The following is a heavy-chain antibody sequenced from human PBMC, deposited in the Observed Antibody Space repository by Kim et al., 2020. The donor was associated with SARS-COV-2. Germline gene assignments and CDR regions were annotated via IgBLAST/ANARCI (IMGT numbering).Heavy chain of an antibody. CDR3: TTGTTD. J-gene: IGHJ4*02. V-gene: IGHV3-7*05. CDR2: MNQDGSGK. CDR1: GLTFSNYW. Sequence: GGSLRLSCVASGLTFSNYWMNWVRQAPGKGLEWVANMNQDGSGKWYADSVKGRFTVSRDNAKNSLYLQMNTLGAEDTALYYCTTGTTDWGQEIRVTVSA.